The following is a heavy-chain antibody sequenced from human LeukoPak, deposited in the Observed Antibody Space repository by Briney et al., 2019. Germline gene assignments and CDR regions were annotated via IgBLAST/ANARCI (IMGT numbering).Heavy chain of an antibody. CDR3: ARESLFDGHYYYYGMDV. V-gene: IGHV4-4*07. J-gene: IGHJ6*02. D-gene: IGHD2-21*01. CDR2: IYTSGST. Sequence: SETLSLTCTVSGGSISRYYWSWIRQPAGKGLEWIGRIYTSGSTNYNPSLKSRVTMSVHTSKNQFSLKLSSVTAADTAVYYCARESLFDGHYYYYGMDVWGQGTTVTVSS. CDR1: GGSISRYY.